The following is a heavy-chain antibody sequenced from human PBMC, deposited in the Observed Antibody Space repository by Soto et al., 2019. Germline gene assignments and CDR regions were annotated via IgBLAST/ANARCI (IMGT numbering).Heavy chain of an antibody. CDR1: GYTFTSYY. D-gene: IGHD6-13*01. Sequence: QVQLVQSGAEVKKPGASVKVSCKASGYTFTSYYMHWVRQAPGQGLEWMGIINPSGGSTSYAQKFQGRVTMTRDTSTNTVYMELSSLRSEDTAVYYCARTSFPAAAGTLVSEYFQHWGQGTLVTVSS. J-gene: IGHJ1*01. V-gene: IGHV1-46*01. CDR3: ARTSFPAAAGTLVSEYFQH. CDR2: INPSGGST.